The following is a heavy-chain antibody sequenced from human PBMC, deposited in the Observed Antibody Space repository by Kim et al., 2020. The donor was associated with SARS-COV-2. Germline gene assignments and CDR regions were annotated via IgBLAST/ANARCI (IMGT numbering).Heavy chain of an antibody. CDR3: AREYGSRELEYYFDY. V-gene: IGHV3-30*01. Sequence: DSVKGRFPICRDNAKNTLDLQMNSLRAEDTAVYYCAREYGSRELEYYFDYWGQGTLVTVSA. D-gene: IGHD2-2*01. J-gene: IGHJ4*02.